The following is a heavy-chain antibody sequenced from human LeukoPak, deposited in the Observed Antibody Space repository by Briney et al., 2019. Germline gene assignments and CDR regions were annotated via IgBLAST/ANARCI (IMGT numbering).Heavy chain of an antibody. D-gene: IGHD2-15*01. Sequence: ASVKVSCKASGYTFTGYYMHWVRQAPGQGLEWMGWINPNSGGTNYAQKFQGRVTMTRDTSISTAYMELSRLRSDNTAVYYCAVSGGSCCLFDYWGQGTLVTVSS. CDR2: INPNSGGT. V-gene: IGHV1-2*02. CDR1: GYTFTGYY. J-gene: IGHJ4*02. CDR3: AVSGGSCCLFDY.